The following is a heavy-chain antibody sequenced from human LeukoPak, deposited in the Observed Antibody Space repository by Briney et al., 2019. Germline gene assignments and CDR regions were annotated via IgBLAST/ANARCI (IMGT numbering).Heavy chain of an antibody. V-gene: IGHV3-30*02. J-gene: IGHJ6*03. CDR3: AKVSPEYYYYYYYMDV. D-gene: IGHD1-14*01. CDR2: IRCDGSNK. Sequence: PGGSLRLSCAASGFTFSSYGMHWVRQAPGKGLEWVAFIRCDGSNKYYADSVKGRFTISRDNSKNTLYLQMNSLRAEDTAVYYCAKVSPEYYYYYYYMDVWGKGTTVTISS. CDR1: GFTFSSYG.